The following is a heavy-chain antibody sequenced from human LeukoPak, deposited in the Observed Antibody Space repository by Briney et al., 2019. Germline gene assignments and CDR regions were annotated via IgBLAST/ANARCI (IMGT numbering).Heavy chain of an antibody. CDR2: IYYSGST. J-gene: IGHJ6*02. CDR3: ASVAPQQLSFFYYYYGMDV. D-gene: IGHD6-13*01. Sequence: SETLSLTCTVSGGSISSYYWSWIRQPPGKGLEWIGYIYYSGSTNYNPSLKSRVTISVDTSKNQFSLKLSSVTAADTVVYYCASVAPQQLSFFYYYYGMDVWGQGTTVTVSS. V-gene: IGHV4-59*01. CDR1: GGSISSYY.